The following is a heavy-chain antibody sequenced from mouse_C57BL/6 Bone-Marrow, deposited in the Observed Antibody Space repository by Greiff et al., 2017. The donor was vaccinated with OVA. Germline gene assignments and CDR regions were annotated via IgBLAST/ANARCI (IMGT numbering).Heavy chain of an antibody. Sequence: VQLKESGAELVKPGASVKLSCTASGFNIKDYYMHWVKQRTEQGLEWIGRIDPEDGKTKYAPKFQGKATITADTSSNTAYLQRSSLTSEDTAVYCCARGGKDAMDYWGQGTSVTVSS. CDR1: GFNIKDYY. V-gene: IGHV14-2*01. D-gene: IGHD1-3*01. CDR2: IDPEDGKT. CDR3: ARGGKDAMDY. J-gene: IGHJ4*01.